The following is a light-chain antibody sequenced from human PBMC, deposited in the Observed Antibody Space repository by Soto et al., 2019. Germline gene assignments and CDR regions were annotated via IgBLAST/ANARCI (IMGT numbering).Light chain of an antibody. CDR2: SAS. V-gene: IGKV1-27*01. J-gene: IGKJ1*01. Sequence: DIQLTQSPSFLSASIGDRVTITCRVSQGISSYLNWYRQKPGKVPKLLIYSASNLQSGVPSRFSASGSGTDFTLTISKVEPEDSAVYYCQQYSSSPPTFGQGTKVDIK. CDR3: QQYSSSPPT. CDR1: QGISSY.